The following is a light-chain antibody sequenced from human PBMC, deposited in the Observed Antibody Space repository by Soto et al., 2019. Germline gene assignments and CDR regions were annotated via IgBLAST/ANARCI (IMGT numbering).Light chain of an antibody. CDR3: QTWGTGFWV. Sequence: QAVVTQSPSASASLGASVKLTCTLSSGHSSYAIAWHQQQPEKGPRYLMKLNSDGSHSKGDGIPDRFSGSSSGTERYLTISSLQSEDEADYSCQTWGTGFWVFGGGTKLTVL. CDR2: LNSDGSH. V-gene: IGLV4-69*01. CDR1: SGHSSYA. J-gene: IGLJ3*02.